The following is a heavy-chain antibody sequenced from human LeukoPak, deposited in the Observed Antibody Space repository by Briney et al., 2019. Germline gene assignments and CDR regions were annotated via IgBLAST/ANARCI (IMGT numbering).Heavy chain of an antibody. CDR3: ARRDGDNDRGFDY. J-gene: IGHJ4*02. Sequence: PGTSLRLSCVASGFTFSGYGMHWVRQAPGKGLEWAAVIWYDGSKKYYADSVKGRFTISRDNSKNTLYLQMNSLRAEDTAVYYCARRDGDNDRGFDYWGQGTLVTVSS. D-gene: IGHD4-17*01. CDR1: GFTFSGYG. CDR2: IWYDGSKK. V-gene: IGHV3-33*01.